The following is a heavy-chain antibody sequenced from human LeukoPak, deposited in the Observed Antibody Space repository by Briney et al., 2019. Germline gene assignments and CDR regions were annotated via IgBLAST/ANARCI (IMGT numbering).Heavy chain of an antibody. J-gene: IGHJ3*01. CDR1: GYTFTGYY. Sequence: ASVKVSCKASGYTFTGYYMHWVRQAPGQGLEWMGWINPNSGGTNYAQKFQGRVTMTRDTSISTAYMELSRLRSDDTAVYYCARDFSNRSRGDDAFDLWGQGTMVTVSS. V-gene: IGHV1-2*02. D-gene: IGHD1-14*01. CDR2: INPNSGGT. CDR3: ARDFSNRSRGDDAFDL.